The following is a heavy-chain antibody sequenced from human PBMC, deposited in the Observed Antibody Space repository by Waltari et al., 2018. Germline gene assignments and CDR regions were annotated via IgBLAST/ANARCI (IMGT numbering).Heavy chain of an antibody. J-gene: IGHJ5*02. Sequence: QVQLVQSGAEVKKPGSSVKVSCKASGGTFSRFAIRWVRQAPGQGLEWMGGIIPIFGTANYAQKFQGRVTITADESTSTAYMELGSLRSEDTAVYYCARDSDYYDDDNWFDPWGQGTLVTVSS. D-gene: IGHD3-22*01. CDR1: GGTFSRFA. CDR2: IIPIFGTA. CDR3: ARDSDYYDDDNWFDP. V-gene: IGHV1-69*01.